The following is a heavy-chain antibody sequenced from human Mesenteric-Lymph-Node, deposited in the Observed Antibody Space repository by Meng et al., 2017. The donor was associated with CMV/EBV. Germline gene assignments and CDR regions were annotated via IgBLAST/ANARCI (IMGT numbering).Heavy chain of an antibody. CDR3: ARYYDTTSFDY. CDR1: GGSISSGGYS. V-gene: IGHV4-30-2*01. J-gene: IGHJ4*02. Sequence: AVSGGSISSGGYSWSWIRQPPGKGLEWIGYIYHSGSTYYNPSLKSRVTISVDRSKNQFSLKLSSVTAADTAVYYCARYYDTTSFDYWGQGTLVTVSS. D-gene: IGHD3-22*01. CDR2: IYHSGST.